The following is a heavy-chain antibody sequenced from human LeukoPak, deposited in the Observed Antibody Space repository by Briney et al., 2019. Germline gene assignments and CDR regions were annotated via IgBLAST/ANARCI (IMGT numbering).Heavy chain of an antibody. D-gene: IGHD5-18*01. Sequence: GGCLRLSCAGSGFTLSNYWMHWVRQAPGKGLVWVSRINTDGTTTNYADSVKGRFAISRDNAKNTVYLQMNSLRAEDTAVYYCARGDYGYSPPDYWGQGTLVTVSS. CDR2: INTDGTTT. J-gene: IGHJ4*02. CDR3: ARGDYGYSPPDY. V-gene: IGHV3-74*01. CDR1: GFTLSNYW.